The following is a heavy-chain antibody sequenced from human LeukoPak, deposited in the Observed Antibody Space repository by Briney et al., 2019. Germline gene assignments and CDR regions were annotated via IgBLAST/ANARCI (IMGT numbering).Heavy chain of an antibody. V-gene: IGHV3-72*01. J-gene: IGHJ4*02. D-gene: IGHD2-15*01. CDR3: VRVASLVFDY. CDR2: IRNKANSYTT. CDR1: GFTFSDHY. Sequence: GGSLRLSCAASGFTFSDHYMDWIRQAPGKGLEWVGRIRNKANSYTTEYAASVKGRFTISRDDSKNSLYLQMNRLKTEDTAVYYCVRVASLVFDYWGQGTLVTVSS.